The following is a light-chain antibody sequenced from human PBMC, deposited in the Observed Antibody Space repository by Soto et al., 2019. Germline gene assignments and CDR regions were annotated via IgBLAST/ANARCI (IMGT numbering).Light chain of an antibody. CDR3: QQSTSYPYT. CDR1: QSIGSS. J-gene: IGKJ2*01. CDR2: YAS. Sequence: AIHLTQSPSSLSASVGDRVTITCRASQSIGSSLAWYQQNPGKAPKLLISYASTLESGVPSRFSGSGSGTDFTLTISSLQAEDFAPYYCQQSTSYPYTFAQGTKLEIK. V-gene: IGKV1-13*02.